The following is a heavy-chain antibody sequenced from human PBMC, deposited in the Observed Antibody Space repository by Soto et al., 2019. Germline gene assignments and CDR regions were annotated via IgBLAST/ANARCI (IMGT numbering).Heavy chain of an antibody. J-gene: IGHJ6*02. CDR3: ARVICSSTSCYNYYYYGMDV. CDR2: INHSGST. D-gene: IGHD2-2*02. CDR1: GWSFSGYY. Sequence: SETLSLTCAVYGWSFSGYYWSWIRQPPGKGLEWIGEINHSGSTNYNPSLKSRVTISVDTSKNQFSLKLSSVTAADTAVYYCARVICSSTSCYNYYYYGMDVWGQGTTVTVSS. V-gene: IGHV4-34*01.